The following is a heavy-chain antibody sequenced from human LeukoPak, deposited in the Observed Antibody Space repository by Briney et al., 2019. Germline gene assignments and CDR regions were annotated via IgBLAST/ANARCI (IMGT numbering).Heavy chain of an antibody. Sequence: GGSLRLSCAASGFTFSSYGMHWVRQAPGKGLEWVANINEDGSEKYYLDSVRGRFTISRDNAKNSLYLQMDSLRAEDTAVYYCARLFVYGSRAEAFDYWGQGALVTVSS. CDR2: INEDGSEK. V-gene: IGHV3-7*01. CDR1: GFTFSSYG. D-gene: IGHD3-10*01. CDR3: ARLFVYGSRAEAFDY. J-gene: IGHJ4*02.